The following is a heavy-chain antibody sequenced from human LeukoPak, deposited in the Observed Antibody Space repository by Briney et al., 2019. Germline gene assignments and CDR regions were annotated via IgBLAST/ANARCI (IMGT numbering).Heavy chain of an antibody. D-gene: IGHD2-15*01. CDR1: GFTFSSYA. Sequence: GGSLRLSCAASGFTFSSYAMSWVRQAPGKGLEWVSAISGSGGSTYYADSVKGRFTISRDNSKNTLYLQMNSLRAEDTAVYYCATKFGCSGGSCYSGAFDIWGRGTMVTVSS. CDR2: ISGSGGST. J-gene: IGHJ3*02. CDR3: ATKFGCSGGSCYSGAFDI. V-gene: IGHV3-23*01.